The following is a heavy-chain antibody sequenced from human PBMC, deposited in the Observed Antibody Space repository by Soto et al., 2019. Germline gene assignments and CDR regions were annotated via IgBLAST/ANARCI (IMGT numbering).Heavy chain of an antibody. CDR2: IKSKTDGGTT. J-gene: IGHJ5*02. D-gene: IGHD5-18*01. Sequence: PGGSLRLSCAASGFTFSNAWMNWVRQAPGKGLEWVGRIKSKTDGGTTDYAAPVKGRFTISRDDSKNTLYLQMNSLKTEDTAVYYCTTDPGTADVDTAMVTTGNWFDPWGQGTLVTVSS. CDR1: GFTFSNAW. CDR3: TTDPGTADVDTAMVTTGNWFDP. V-gene: IGHV3-15*07.